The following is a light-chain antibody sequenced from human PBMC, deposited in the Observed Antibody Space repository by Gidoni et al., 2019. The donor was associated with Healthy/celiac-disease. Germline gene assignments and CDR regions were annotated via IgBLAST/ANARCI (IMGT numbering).Light chain of an antibody. V-gene: IGLV2-14*03. J-gene: IGLJ1*01. CDR2: DVS. CDR3: SSYTSSSTLYV. Sequence: QSALTQPASVSGSPGPSITISCTGTSSDVGGYNYVSWYQHHPGKAPKLMIYDVSNRPSGVSNRFSGSKSGNTASLTISGLQAEDEADYYCSSYTSSSTLYVFGTGTKVTVL. CDR1: SSDVGGYNY.